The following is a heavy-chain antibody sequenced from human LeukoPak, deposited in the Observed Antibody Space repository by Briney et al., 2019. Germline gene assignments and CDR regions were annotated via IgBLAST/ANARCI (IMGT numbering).Heavy chain of an antibody. V-gene: IGHV4-38-2*02. CDR3: ARQGYTYGNEFDY. Sequence: SETLSLTCTVSGYSISSGFYWGWIRQSPGKGLEWLGNIYHNGDTYYNPSLKSRVSISVDTSKNQFSLNLSSVTAADTAVYYCARQGYTYGNEFDYWGQGTLVTVSS. CDR1: GYSISSGFY. D-gene: IGHD5-18*01. CDR2: IYHNGDT. J-gene: IGHJ4*02.